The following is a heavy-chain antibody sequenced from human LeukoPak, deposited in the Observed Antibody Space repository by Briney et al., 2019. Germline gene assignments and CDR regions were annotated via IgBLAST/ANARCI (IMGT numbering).Heavy chain of an antibody. J-gene: IGHJ4*02. D-gene: IGHD4-17*01. Sequence: NRSETLSLTCTVSGGSISSYYWSWIRQPPGKGLEWIGYIYYSGSTNYNPSLKSRVTISVDTSKNQFSLKLSSVTAADTAVYYCARVPEDGDFLPDYWGQGTLVTVSS. V-gene: IGHV4-59*08. CDR2: IYYSGST. CDR3: ARVPEDGDFLPDY. CDR1: GGSISSYY.